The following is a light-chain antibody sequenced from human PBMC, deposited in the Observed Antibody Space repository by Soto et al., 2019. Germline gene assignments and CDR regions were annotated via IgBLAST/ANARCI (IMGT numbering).Light chain of an antibody. V-gene: IGKV3-15*01. J-gene: IGKJ1*01. CDR1: QSVSSSY. Sequence: EIVLTQSPGTLSLSPGERATLSCRSSQSVSSSYLAWYQQKPGQAPRLLIYGASTRATGLPARFSGSGSGTEFTPTISSLQSEDFAVYYCQQYNNWPRTFGQGTKVDI. CDR2: GAS. CDR3: QQYNNWPRT.